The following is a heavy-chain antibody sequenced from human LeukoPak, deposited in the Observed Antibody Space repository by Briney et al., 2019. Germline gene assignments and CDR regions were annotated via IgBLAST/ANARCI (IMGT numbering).Heavy chain of an antibody. CDR2: ISGSGDNI. Sequence: GGSLRLSCAASGFTFSNSVMSWVRQAPGKGLEWVSLISGSGDNIYYVDSVKGRFTISRDNSKNTLYLQMNSLRAGDTAVYFCAKGASPFDPWGQGTLVTVSS. CDR1: GFTFSNSV. V-gene: IGHV3-23*01. J-gene: IGHJ5*02. CDR3: AKGASPFDP.